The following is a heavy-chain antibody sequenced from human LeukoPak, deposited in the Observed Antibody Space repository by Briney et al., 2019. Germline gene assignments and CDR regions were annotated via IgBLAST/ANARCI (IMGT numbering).Heavy chain of an antibody. Sequence: PGGSLRLSCAASGFTFSSYWMSWVRQAPGKGLEWVANIKQDGSEKYYVDSVKGRFTISRDNAKNSLYLQMNSLRAEDTAVYYCARDPMQWFGELLSDYWGQGTLVTVSS. CDR3: ARDPMQWFGELLSDY. CDR1: GFTFSSYW. CDR2: IKQDGSEK. V-gene: IGHV3-7*03. J-gene: IGHJ4*02. D-gene: IGHD3-10*01.